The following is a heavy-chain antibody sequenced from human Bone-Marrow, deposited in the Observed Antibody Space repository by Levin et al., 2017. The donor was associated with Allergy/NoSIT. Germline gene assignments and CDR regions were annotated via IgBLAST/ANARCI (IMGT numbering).Heavy chain of an antibody. V-gene: IGHV4-39*01. Sequence: GSLILSCTVSGGSISGSNYYWGWIRQPPGKGLEWISIIYYSGSTSYNPSLKSRVTISVDTSKNQFSLKLSSVTAADTAVYYCARSETRGSNPPDVFDIWGQGTMVTVSS. CDR2: IYYSGST. CDR3: ARSETRGSNPPDVFDI. J-gene: IGHJ3*02. CDR1: GGSISGSNYY. D-gene: IGHD2-2*01.